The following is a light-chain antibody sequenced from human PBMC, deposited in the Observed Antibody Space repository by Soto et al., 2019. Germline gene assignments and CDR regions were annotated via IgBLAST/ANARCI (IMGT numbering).Light chain of an antibody. V-gene: IGKV1-5*01. J-gene: IGKJ1*01. CDR1: QSISSW. Sequence: DIQMTQSPSTLSASVGDRVTITCRASQSISSWLAWYQQKPGKAPKLLIYDASSLESGVPSRFSGSGSGTEFTLTISSLQPDDFAPYYCQQSNSYSWTFGQGTKVEIK. CDR3: QQSNSYSWT. CDR2: DAS.